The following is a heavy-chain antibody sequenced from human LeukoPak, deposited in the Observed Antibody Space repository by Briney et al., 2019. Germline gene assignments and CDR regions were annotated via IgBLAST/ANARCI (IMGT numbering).Heavy chain of an antibody. J-gene: IGHJ4*02. V-gene: IGHV4-34*01. CDR2: INHSGST. CDR3: AREAAQTRYDYVWGSYPLPYYFDY. D-gene: IGHD3-16*02. CDR1: GGSFSGYY. Sequence: SETLSLTCAVYGGSFSGYYWSWIRQPPGKGLEWIGEINHSGSTNYNPSLKSRVTISVDTSKNQFSLKLSSVTAADTAVNYCAREAAQTRYDYVWGSYPLPYYFDYWGQGTLVTVSS.